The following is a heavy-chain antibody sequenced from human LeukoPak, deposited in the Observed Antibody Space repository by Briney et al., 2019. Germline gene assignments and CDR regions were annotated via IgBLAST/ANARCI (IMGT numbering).Heavy chain of an antibody. J-gene: IGHJ4*02. V-gene: IGHV1-2*04. CDR2: INPNSGGT. D-gene: IGHD3-10*01. CDR3: ARDSLGSGSYLPPPVDY. Sequence: ASVKVSCKASGYTFTGYYMHWVRQAPGQGLEWMGWINPNSGGTNYAQKFQGWVTMTRDTSISTAYMELSRLRSDDTAVYYCARDSLGSGSYLPPPVDYWGQGTLVTVSS. CDR1: GYTFTGYY.